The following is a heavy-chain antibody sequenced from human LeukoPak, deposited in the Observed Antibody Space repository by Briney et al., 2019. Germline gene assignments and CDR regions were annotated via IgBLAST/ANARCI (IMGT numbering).Heavy chain of an antibody. CDR3: ARESTSVVTPGSAFDY. D-gene: IGHD4-23*01. J-gene: IGHJ4*02. CDR1: GYTFTGYY. Sequence: ASVKVSCKASGYTFTGYYMHWVRQAPGQGLEWMGWINPNSGGTNYAQKFQGRVTMTRDTSISTAYMELSRLRSDDTAVCYCARESTSVVTPGSAFDYWGQGTLVTVSS. CDR2: INPNSGGT. V-gene: IGHV1-2*02.